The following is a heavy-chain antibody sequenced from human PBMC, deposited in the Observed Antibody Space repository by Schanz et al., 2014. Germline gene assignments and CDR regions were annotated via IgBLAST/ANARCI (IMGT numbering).Heavy chain of an antibody. Sequence: EMQLLESGGGLAQPGGSLRLSCAASGFGFSSYSMNWVRQAPGKGLEWVSYISGSSRTIYYADSMKGRFTVSRDNAENALYLQMNSLRAEDTGLYFCARGGSGSHYRLDNWGQGTLVTVSS. J-gene: IGHJ4*02. V-gene: IGHV3-48*01. CDR1: GFGFSSYS. D-gene: IGHD1-26*01. CDR3: ARGGSGSHYRLDN. CDR2: ISGSSRTI.